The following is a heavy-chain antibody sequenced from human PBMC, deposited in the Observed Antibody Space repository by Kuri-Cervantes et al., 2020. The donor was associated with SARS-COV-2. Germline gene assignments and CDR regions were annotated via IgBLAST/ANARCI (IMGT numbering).Heavy chain of an antibody. D-gene: IGHD5-18*01. Sequence: SETLSLSCAAYGGSFSDYYGSWIRQPPGKGLEWIGEINHSGTTNYNPSLKSRVTSSVDASKNQFSLKLSSVTAADTAVYYCARGGYTSGYRHWGQGTLVTISS. J-gene: IGHJ4*02. CDR3: ARGGYTSGYRH. CDR1: GGSFSDYY. CDR2: INHSGTT. V-gene: IGHV4-34*01.